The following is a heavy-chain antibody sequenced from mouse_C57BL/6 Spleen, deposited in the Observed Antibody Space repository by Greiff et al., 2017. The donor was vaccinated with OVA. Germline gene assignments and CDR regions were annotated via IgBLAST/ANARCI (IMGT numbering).Heavy chain of an antibody. CDR3: ASPYGSSSPYYAMDY. CDR2: IWTGGGT. D-gene: IGHD1-1*01. V-gene: IGHV2-9-1*01. J-gene: IGHJ4*01. CDR1: GFSLTSYA. Sequence: QVQLKESGPGLVAPSQSLSITCTVSGFSLTSYAISWVRQPPGKGLEWLGVIWTGGGTNYNSALKSRLSISKDNSKSQVFLKMNSLQTDDTARYYCASPYGSSSPYYAMDYWGQGTSVTVSS.